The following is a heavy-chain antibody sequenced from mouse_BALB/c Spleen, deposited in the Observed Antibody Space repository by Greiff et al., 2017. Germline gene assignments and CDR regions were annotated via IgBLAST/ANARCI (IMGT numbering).Heavy chain of an antibody. D-gene: IGHD2-4*01. V-gene: IGHV5-17*02. CDR1: GFTFSSFG. CDR3: ARSDYDYDVGFAY. CDR2: ISSGSSTI. Sequence: EVHLVESGGGLVQPGGSRKLSCAASGFTFSSFGMHWVRQAPEKGLEWVAYISSGSSTIYYADTVKGRFTISRDNPKNTLFLQMTSLRSEDTAMYYCARSDYDYDVGFAYWGQGTLVTVSA. J-gene: IGHJ3*01.